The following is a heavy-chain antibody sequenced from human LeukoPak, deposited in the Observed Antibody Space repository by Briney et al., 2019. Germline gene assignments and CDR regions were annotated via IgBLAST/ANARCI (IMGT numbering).Heavy chain of an antibody. Sequence: SETLSLTCTVSGGSISSGDYYWSWIRQPPGKGLEWIGYIYYSGSTYYNPSLKSRVTISVDTSKNQFSLKLSSVTAADTAVYYCARGSGSFLRGAFDIWGQGTMVTVSS. V-gene: IGHV4-30-4*08. CDR1: GGSISSGDYY. CDR2: IYYSGST. D-gene: IGHD1-26*01. J-gene: IGHJ3*02. CDR3: ARGSGSFLRGAFDI.